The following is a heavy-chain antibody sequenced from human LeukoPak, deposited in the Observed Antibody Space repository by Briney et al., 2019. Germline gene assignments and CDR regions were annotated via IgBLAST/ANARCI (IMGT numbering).Heavy chain of an antibody. CDR1: GYTFTGYD. CDR2: INPNTGGT. V-gene: IGHV1-2*02. Sequence: ASVTVSCKASGYTFTGYDMHWVRQAPGQGLEWMGWINPNTGGTNYAQKFQGRVTMTRDTSISTAYMELSRLRSDDPAVYYCARHRVTMVRGVRANWFDAWGQGSVVTVSS. CDR3: ARHRVTMVRGVRANWFDA. D-gene: IGHD3-10*01. J-gene: IGHJ5*02.